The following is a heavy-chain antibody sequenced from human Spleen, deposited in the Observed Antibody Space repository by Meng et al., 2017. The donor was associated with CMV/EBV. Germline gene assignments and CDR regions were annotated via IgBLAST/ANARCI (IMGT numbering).Heavy chain of an antibody. CDR2: ISGSDSYI. CDR3: ARDDSLHWQY. Sequence: GGSLRLSCAASGFTFTTYSMNWVRQAPGKGLEWVSSISGSDSYIYYADSVKGRFTISRDNAKNSLYLQMNSLRAEDTAVYYCARDDSLHWQYWGQGTLVTVSS. CDR1: GFTFTTYS. V-gene: IGHV3-21*01. J-gene: IGHJ4*02.